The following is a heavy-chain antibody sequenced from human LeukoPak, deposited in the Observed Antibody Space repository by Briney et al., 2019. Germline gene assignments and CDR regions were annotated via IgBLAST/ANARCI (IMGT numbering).Heavy chain of an antibody. CDR1: GGSISSSNW. D-gene: IGHD3-22*01. J-gene: IGHJ4*02. V-gene: IGHV4-4*02. CDR3: ARDAYDSSGYSFDY. CDR2: IYHSGKT. Sequence: KTSETLSLACAVSGGSISSSNWWSWVRQPPGKGLEWIGEIYHSGKTNYNPSLKSRVTISVDKSKNQLSLKLGSVTAADTAVYYCARDAYDSSGYSFDYWGQGTLVTVSS.